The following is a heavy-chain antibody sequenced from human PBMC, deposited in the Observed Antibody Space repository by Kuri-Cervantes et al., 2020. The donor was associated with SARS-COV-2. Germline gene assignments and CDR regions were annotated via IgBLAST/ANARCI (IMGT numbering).Heavy chain of an antibody. D-gene: IGHD2-8*01. CDR3: ARDNVGYYYYGMDV. Sequence: GGSLRLSCAASGFTLSSYSMNWVRQAPGKGLEWVSYISSSSSTIYYADSVKGRFTISRDNAKNSLYLQMNSLRAEDTAVYYCARDNVGYYYYGMDVWGQGTTVTVSS. CDR2: ISSSSSTI. J-gene: IGHJ6*02. V-gene: IGHV3-48*04. CDR1: GFTLSSYS.